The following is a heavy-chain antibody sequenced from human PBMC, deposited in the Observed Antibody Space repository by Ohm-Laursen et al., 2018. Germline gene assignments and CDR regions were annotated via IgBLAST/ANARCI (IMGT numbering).Heavy chain of an antibody. D-gene: IGHD3-22*01. CDR1: GGSFSGHY. Sequence: SETLSLTWAVYGGSFSGHYWSWIRQPPGKGLEWIGEINHSGSTKYNPSLKSRVTISLDTSKNQFSLKLSSVAAADTAMYYCARVRSYYDISGYYFGVDYWGQGTLVTVSS. CDR3: ARVRSYYDISGYYFGVDY. J-gene: IGHJ4*02. V-gene: IGHV4-34*01. CDR2: INHSGST.